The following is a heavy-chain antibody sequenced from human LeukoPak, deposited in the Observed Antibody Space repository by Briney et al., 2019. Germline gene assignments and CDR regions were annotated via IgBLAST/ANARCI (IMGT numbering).Heavy chain of an antibody. CDR1: GFTVSRNY. V-gene: IGHV3-66*01. Sequence: GGSLRLSCAASGFTVSRNYMSWVRQAPGKGLEWVSVIYSGGRTYYADSVKGRFTISRDNSKDTLYLQMNSLRAEDTAVYYCARAGPSSSWHQFDYWGQGTLATVSS. D-gene: IGHD6-13*01. CDR3: ARAGPSSSWHQFDY. CDR2: IYSGGRT. J-gene: IGHJ4*02.